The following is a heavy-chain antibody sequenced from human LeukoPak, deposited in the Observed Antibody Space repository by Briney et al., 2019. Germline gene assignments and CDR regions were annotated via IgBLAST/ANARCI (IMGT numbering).Heavy chain of an antibody. V-gene: IGHV3-23*01. CDR1: GFTFSSIS. CDR2: IGGSGRST. Sequence: GGSLRLSCEASGFTFSSISMNWVRQAPGKGLEWVSAIGGSGRSTFYSVSVKGRFTISRDSSKKTIYLQMDSLRVEDTAVYYCARGYCGRDTCLGAFDLWGQGTLATVS. J-gene: IGHJ3*01. D-gene: IGHD2-21*01. CDR3: ARGYCGRDTCLGAFDL.